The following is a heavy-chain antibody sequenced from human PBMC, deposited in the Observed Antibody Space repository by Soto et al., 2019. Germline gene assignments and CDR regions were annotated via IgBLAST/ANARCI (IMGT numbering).Heavy chain of an antibody. CDR1: GYLFTSYW. D-gene: IGHD6-6*01. J-gene: IGHJ6*02. CDR2: IYPGDSDT. V-gene: IGHV5-51*01. CDR3: ATREAARPLHYHYGMDV. Sequence: GESLKISCTGSGYLFTSYWIGWVRQMTGKCLEWMGIIYPGDSDTRYSPSFQGQVTISADKSISTAYLQRSSLNASDTATYYCATREAARPLHYHYGMDVWGQGTTVPVSS.